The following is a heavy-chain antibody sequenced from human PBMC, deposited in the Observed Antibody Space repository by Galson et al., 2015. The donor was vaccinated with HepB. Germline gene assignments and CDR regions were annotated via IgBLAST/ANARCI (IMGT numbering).Heavy chain of an antibody. D-gene: IGHD3-10*01. V-gene: IGHV3-30*04. J-gene: IGHJ4*02. CDR1: GFTFSSYA. CDR3: ARSMVRGVDAASPGFHVFDY. CDR2: ISYDGSNK. Sequence: SLRLSCAASGFTFSSYAMHWVRQAPGKGLEWVAVISYDGSNKYYADSVKGRFTISRDNSKNTLYLQMNSLRAEDTAVYYCARSMVRGVDAASPGFHVFDYWGQGTLVTVSS.